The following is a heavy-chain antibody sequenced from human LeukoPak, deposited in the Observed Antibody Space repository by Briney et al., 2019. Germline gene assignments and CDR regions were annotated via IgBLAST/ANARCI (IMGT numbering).Heavy chain of an antibody. Sequence: SETLSLTCTVSGGSINTYYWSWIRQPPGKGLEWIGSIYYSGSTYYNPSLKSRVAISVDASKNQFSLKLSSVTAADTAVYYCARHHSSPYYFDYWGQGTLVTVSS. CDR2: IYYSGST. D-gene: IGHD6-6*01. V-gene: IGHV4-59*05. CDR1: GGSINTYY. J-gene: IGHJ4*02. CDR3: ARHHSSPYYFDY.